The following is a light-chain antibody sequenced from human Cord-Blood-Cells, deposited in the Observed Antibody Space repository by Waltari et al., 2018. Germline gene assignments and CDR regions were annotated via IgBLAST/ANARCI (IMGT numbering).Light chain of an antibody. CDR3: QQSYSTPKYT. J-gene: IGKJ2*01. CDR1: QSISSY. V-gene: IGKV1-39*01. CDR2: AAS. Sequence: DIQMTQSPSSLSASVGARVTIACRASQSISSYLNWYQQKPGKAPKLLIYAASSLQSGVPSRFSGSGSGTDFTLTISSLQPEDFATYYCQQSYSTPKYTFGQGTKLEIK.